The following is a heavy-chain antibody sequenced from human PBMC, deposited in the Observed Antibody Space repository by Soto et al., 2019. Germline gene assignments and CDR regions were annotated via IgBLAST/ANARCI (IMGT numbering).Heavy chain of an antibody. CDR2: INPNSGGT. CDR3: ARDQSPSSGWPGMDV. D-gene: IGHD6-19*01. CDR1: GYTFTDYY. V-gene: IGHV1-2*02. J-gene: IGHJ6*02. Sequence: ASLKVPCKASGYTFTDYYMHWVREAPGQGLEWMGWINPNSGGTNYAQKFQGRVTMTRDTSISTAYMELNRLRSDDTAVYYCARDQSPSSGWPGMDVWGQGTTVTVSS.